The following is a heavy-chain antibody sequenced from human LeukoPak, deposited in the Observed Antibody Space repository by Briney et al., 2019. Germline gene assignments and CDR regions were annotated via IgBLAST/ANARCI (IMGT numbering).Heavy chain of an antibody. CDR2: MNPNSGNT. V-gene: IGHV1-8*03. J-gene: IGHJ4*02. Sequence: GASVKVSCKASGYTFTGYYMHWVRQAPGQGLEWMGWMNPNSGNTGYAQKFQGRVTIIRNTSISTAYMELSSLRSEDTAVYYCARGSAAGTGGYFDYWGQGTLVTVSS. CDR1: GYTFTGYY. D-gene: IGHD6-13*01. CDR3: ARGSAAGTGGYFDY.